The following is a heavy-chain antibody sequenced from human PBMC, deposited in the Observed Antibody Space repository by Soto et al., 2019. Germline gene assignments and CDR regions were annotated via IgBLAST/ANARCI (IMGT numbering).Heavy chain of an antibody. V-gene: IGHV3-53*01. Sequence: GGSLRLSCAASGFTVSNNHMSWVRQAPGKGLEWVSVIYSGGSTHYADSVKGRFTISRDNSKNTLYLQMNSLRAEDTAVYYCAREGFGRSSSEYYFDYWGQGTLVTVSS. CDR1: GFTVSNNH. D-gene: IGHD6-6*01. CDR2: IYSGGST. J-gene: IGHJ4*02. CDR3: AREGFGRSSSEYYFDY.